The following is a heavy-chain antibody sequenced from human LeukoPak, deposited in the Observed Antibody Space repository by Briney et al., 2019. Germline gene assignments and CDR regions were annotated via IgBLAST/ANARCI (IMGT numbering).Heavy chain of an antibody. CDR1: GFTFSSYW. CDR3: ARDLVDSSGYYYDY. CDR2: IKQDGSEK. J-gene: IGHJ4*02. V-gene: IGHV3-7*01. D-gene: IGHD3-22*01. Sequence: GGSLRLSCAASGFTFSSYWMSWVRQAPGKGLEWVANIKQDGSEKYYVDSVKGRFTISRDNAKNSLYLQMNSLRAEDTAVHYCARDLVDSSGYYYDYWGQGTLVTVSS.